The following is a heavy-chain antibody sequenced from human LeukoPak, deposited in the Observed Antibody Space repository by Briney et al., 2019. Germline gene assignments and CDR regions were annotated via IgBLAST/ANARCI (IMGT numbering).Heavy chain of an antibody. V-gene: IGHV3-73*01. D-gene: IGHD2-8*01. Sequence: GGAPKISCAASGFTFSDSAIHWVRQASGKGLEWVGRIRDKGYGHATAYAASVKGRFTLSRDDSKNTAYLQMNSLKTEDTALYYCTTPNEGNWFDPWGQGTLVTVSS. J-gene: IGHJ5*02. CDR1: GFTFSDSA. CDR2: IRDKGYGHAT. CDR3: TTPNEGNWFDP.